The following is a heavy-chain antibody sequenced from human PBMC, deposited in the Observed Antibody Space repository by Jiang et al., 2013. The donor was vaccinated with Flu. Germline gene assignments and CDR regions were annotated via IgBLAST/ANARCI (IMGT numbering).Heavy chain of an antibody. V-gene: IGHV7-4-1*02. CDR1: GYSFSTYT. CDR2: INPNTGDP. Sequence: LVQSGSELRKPGASVRVSCKASGYSFSTYTVNWVRQAPGQGLEWMGWINPNTGDPTYAQGLTGRFVLSLDTSVNTAYLQISSLKAGDTAVYYCARDRDYYVRGSMDVWGQGTTVTVSS. D-gene: IGHD3-10*02. J-gene: IGHJ6*02. CDR3: ARDRDYYVRGSMDV.